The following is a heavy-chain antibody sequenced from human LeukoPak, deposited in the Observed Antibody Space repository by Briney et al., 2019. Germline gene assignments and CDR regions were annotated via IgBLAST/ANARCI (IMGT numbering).Heavy chain of an antibody. CDR2: INPSGGST. D-gene: IGHD3-22*01. CDR3: ARGGTDYYDSSGYSGY. V-gene: IGHV1-46*01. Sequence: ASVKVSCKASGYTFTSYGISWVRQAPGQGLEWMGIINPSGGSTTYAQKFQGRVTMTRDTSTSTVYMELSSLRSEDTAVYYCARGGTDYYDSSGYSGYWGQGTLVTVSS. J-gene: IGHJ4*02. CDR1: GYTFTSYG.